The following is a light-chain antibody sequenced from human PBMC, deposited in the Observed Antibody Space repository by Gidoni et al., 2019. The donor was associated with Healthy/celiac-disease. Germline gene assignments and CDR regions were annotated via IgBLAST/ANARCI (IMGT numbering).Light chain of an antibody. CDR1: SSDVGGYKY. V-gene: IGLV2-14*03. Sequence: QSALTQPASVSASPGQSITISCTGTSSDVGGYKYVSWYQQHPGKAPKLMIYDVSNRPSGVSNRFSGSKSGNTASLTISGIQAEDEADYYCSSYTSSSTYVFGTGTKVTVL. CDR2: DVS. J-gene: IGLJ1*01. CDR3: SSYTSSSTYV.